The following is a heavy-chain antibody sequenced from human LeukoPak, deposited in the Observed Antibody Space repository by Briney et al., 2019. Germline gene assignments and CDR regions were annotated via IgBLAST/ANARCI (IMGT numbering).Heavy chain of an antibody. D-gene: IGHD3-10*01. CDR2: INHSGST. Sequence: LETLSLTCAVYGGSFSGYYWSWIRQPPGKGLEWIGEINHSGSTNYNPSLKSRVTISVDTSKNQFSLKLSSVTAADTAVYYCARRRYGSGSYSRFDYWGQGTLVTVSS. CDR1: GGSFSGYY. V-gene: IGHV4-34*01. J-gene: IGHJ4*02. CDR3: ARRRYGSGSYSRFDY.